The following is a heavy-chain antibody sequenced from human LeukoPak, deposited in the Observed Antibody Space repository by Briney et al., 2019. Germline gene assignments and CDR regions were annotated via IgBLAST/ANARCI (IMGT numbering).Heavy chain of an antibody. D-gene: IGHD1-7*01. CDR2: ISYDGSNK. Sequence: GGSLRLSCAASGFTFSSYAMHWVRQAPGKGLEWVAVISYDGSNKYYADSVKGRFTISRDNSKNTLYLQMDSLRAEDTAVYYCARNEWNYAVFDSWGQGTLVTVSS. V-gene: IGHV3-30-3*01. CDR3: ARNEWNYAVFDS. CDR1: GFTFSSYA. J-gene: IGHJ4*02.